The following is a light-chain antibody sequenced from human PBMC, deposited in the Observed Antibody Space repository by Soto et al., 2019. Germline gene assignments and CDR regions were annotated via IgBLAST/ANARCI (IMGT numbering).Light chain of an antibody. CDR3: QQYNNWPPYT. V-gene: IGKV3D-15*01. J-gene: IGKJ2*01. CDR1: QSVSDN. Sequence: EIVMTQSPATLSVSPGERATLSCRASQSVSDNLVWYQQKPGQAPRLLIYGASTRATGIPARFTGSGSGTDFTLTISSLQSEDFAVYYCQQYNNWPPYTFGQGTKLETK. CDR2: GAS.